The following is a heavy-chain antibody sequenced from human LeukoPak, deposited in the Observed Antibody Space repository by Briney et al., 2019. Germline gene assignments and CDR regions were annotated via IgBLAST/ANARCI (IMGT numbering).Heavy chain of an antibody. CDR1: GFTFSSYS. CDR3: ATQGRGYSYGHDY. D-gene: IGHD5-18*01. CDR2: ISSSSSTI. Sequence: GGSLRLSCAASGFTFSSYSMNWVRQAPGKGLGWVSYISSSSSTIYYADSVKGRFTISRDNAKNSLYLQMNSLRAEDTAVYYCATQGRGYSYGHDYWGQGTLVTVSS. V-gene: IGHV3-48*01. J-gene: IGHJ4*02.